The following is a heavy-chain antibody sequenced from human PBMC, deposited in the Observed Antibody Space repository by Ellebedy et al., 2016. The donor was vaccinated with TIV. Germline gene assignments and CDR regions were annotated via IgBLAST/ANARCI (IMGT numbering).Heavy chain of an antibody. D-gene: IGHD6-13*01. V-gene: IGHV4-39*07. CDR2: INHSGST. Sequence: SETLSLXXTVSGGSISRSDHYWSWIRQPPGKGLEWIGEINHSGSTNYNPSLKSRVTISVDTSKNQFSLKLSSVTAADTAVYYCARLFGRSGSSSPIDYWGQGTLVTVSS. CDR1: GGSISRSDHY. J-gene: IGHJ4*02. CDR3: ARLFGRSGSSSPIDY.